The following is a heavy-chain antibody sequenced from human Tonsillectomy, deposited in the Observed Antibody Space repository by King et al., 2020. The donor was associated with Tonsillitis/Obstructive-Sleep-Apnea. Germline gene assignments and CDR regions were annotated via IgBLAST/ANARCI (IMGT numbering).Heavy chain of an antibody. J-gene: IGHJ3*02. CDR3: ARDSNWNGDDVFDI. Sequence: VKLVESGGGLVKPGGSLRLSCVASGFTFSDFYMSWIRQAPGKGLEWVSYITSSSSFTNYADSVKGRFTISRDNAKNSLFLQINSLRAEDTAVYYCARDSNWNGDDVFDIWGQGTMVTVSS. CDR1: GFTFSDFY. CDR2: ITSSSSFT. D-gene: IGHD1-1*01. V-gene: IGHV3-11*05.